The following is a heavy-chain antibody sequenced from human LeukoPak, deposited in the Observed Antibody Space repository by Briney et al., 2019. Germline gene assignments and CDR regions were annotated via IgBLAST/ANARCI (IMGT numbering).Heavy chain of an antibody. J-gene: IGHJ4*02. CDR2: IWYDGSNK. CDR3: ARVDGGYSGYFDY. V-gene: IGHV3-33*08. CDR1: GFTFSSYA. Sequence: GGSLRLSCAASGFTFSSYAMSWVRQAPGKGLEWVALIWYDGSNKYYADSVKGRFTISRDNSKNTLYLQMSSLRAEDTAVYYCARVDGGYSGYFDYWGQGTLVTVSS. D-gene: IGHD5-12*01.